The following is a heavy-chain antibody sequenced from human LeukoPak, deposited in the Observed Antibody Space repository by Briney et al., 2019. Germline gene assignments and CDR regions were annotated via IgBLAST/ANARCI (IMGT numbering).Heavy chain of an antibody. CDR3: ERGHTAMDPFITLNYYYYYMDV. Sequence: ASVRVSCKASGYTFTSYDINWVRQATGQGLEWMGWMNPNSGNTGYAQKFQGRVTMTRNTSISTAYMELSSLRSEDTAVYYCERGHTAMDPFITLNYYYYYMDVWGKGTTVTVSS. V-gene: IGHV1-8*01. CDR2: MNPNSGNT. J-gene: IGHJ6*03. CDR1: GYTFTSYD. D-gene: IGHD5-18*01.